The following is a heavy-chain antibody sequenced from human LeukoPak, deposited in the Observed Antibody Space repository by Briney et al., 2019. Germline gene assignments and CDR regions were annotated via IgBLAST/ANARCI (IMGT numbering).Heavy chain of an antibody. D-gene: IGHD6-13*01. CDR1: GFTFSNYV. CDR2: ISYDGSNK. J-gene: IGHJ4*02. Sequence: GGSLRLSCAASGFTFSNYVIHWVRQAPGKGLEWVAVISYDGSNKYYADSVKGRFTISRANSKNTLYLQMNSLRAEDTAVYYCAKDPRRYSRTGGYFDYWGQGTLVTVSS. CDR3: AKDPRRYSRTGGYFDY. V-gene: IGHV3-30*18.